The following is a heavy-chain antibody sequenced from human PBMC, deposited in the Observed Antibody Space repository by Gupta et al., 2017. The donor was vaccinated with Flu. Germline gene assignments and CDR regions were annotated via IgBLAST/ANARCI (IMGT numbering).Heavy chain of an antibody. CDR1: GVTFSSYW. D-gene: IGHD2-2*01. V-gene: IGHV3-7*01. J-gene: IGHJ4*02. CDR2: IKQDGSEK. CDR3: ARRGIVVVPAAKPRSFAAQYDY. Sequence: EVQLVESGGGLVQPGGSLRLSCAASGVTFSSYWMSWVRQAPGKGLEWVANIKQDGSEKYYVDSVKGRFNISRDNAKNSLYLQMNSLRAEDTAVYYCARRGIVVVPAAKPRSFAAQYDYGGQGTLVTVSS.